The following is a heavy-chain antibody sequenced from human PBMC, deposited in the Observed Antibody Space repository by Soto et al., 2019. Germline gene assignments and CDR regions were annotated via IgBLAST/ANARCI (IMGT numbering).Heavy chain of an antibody. Sequence: EVQLLESGGGLAQPGGSLRLSCAASGFTFSSYVMSWVRQTPGKRLEWVSGINGSGDTTYYADSVKGRFTVTRDNSRNTVFLQMNSLRAEDTAVYYCARDDIPGIAVAIYGMDVWGQGTTVTVSS. CDR1: GFTFSSYV. J-gene: IGHJ6*02. V-gene: IGHV3-23*01. D-gene: IGHD6-19*01. CDR3: ARDDIPGIAVAIYGMDV. CDR2: INGSGDTT.